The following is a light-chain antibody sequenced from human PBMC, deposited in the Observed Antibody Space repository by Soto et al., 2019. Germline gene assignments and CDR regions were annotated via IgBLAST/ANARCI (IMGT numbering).Light chain of an antibody. CDR1: QSVSSD. CDR2: GAS. Sequence: EIVMTQSPATLSVSPGERATLSCRASQSVSSDLAWFQQKPGQAPSLLIHGASTRATDIPARFSGSGSGTEFTLTISSMQSEDFAVYHCQQYNNWPWTFGQGTEVEIK. CDR3: QQYNNWPWT. J-gene: IGKJ1*01. V-gene: IGKV3-15*01.